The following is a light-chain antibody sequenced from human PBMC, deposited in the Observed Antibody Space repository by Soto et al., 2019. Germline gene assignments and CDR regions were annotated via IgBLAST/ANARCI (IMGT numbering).Light chain of an antibody. CDR3: QQYYSTPLT. V-gene: IGKV4-1*01. CDR1: QSVLYSSNNKNY. CDR2: WAS. Sequence: DIVLTQSPDSLAVSLGERATINCKSSQSVLYSSNNKNYLAWYQQKPGQPPKLLIYWASTRESGVPDRFSGRGSGTDFTLTIISLQAEEGAVYYCQQYYSTPLTFGGGTKVEIK. J-gene: IGKJ4*01.